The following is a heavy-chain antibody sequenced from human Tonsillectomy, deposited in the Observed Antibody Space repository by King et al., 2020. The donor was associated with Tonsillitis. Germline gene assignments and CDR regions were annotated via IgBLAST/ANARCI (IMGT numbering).Heavy chain of an antibody. CDR2: IYYSGST. J-gene: IGHJ4*02. CDR3: ARVXXXIAXAEPFDX. CDR1: GGSISSGGYN. D-gene: IGHD6-19*01. Sequence: QLQESGPGLVKPSQTLSLTCTVSGGSISSGGYNWSWIRQHPGKGLEWIGYIYYSGSTYYNPSLKSRVTISVDTSKNQFSLKVSSVTAADTAVYYCARVXXXIAXAEPFDXWGXGXLVTVS. V-gene: IGHV4-31*03.